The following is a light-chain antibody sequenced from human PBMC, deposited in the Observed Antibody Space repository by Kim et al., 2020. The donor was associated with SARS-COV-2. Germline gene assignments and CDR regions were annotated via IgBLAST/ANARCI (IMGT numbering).Light chain of an antibody. CDR2: AKN. V-gene: IGLV3-19*01. CDR3: TSRDIRGNCVI. J-gene: IGLJ2*01. CDR1: SLRIYY. Sequence: AYGQTVRSTCQADSLRIYYASWSQQNPGQAPLLVIYAKNNLPSGISARFSASNSGDTASLPIPGAQAEDEADYYCTSRDIRGNCVIFGGGTQLTVL.